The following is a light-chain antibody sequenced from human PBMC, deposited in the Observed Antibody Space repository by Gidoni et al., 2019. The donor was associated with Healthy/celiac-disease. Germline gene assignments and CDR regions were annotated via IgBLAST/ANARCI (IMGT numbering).Light chain of an antibody. J-gene: IGKJ2*01. CDR1: KSVSSSY. V-gene: IGKV3-20*01. CDR2: GAS. CDR3: QQYGSSVT. Sequence: EIVLTQSTGTLSLSPGERATLSCRASKSVSSSYLAWYQQKPGQAPRLLIYGASSRATGIPDRFSGSGSGTDFTLTISRLEPEDFAVYYCQQYGSSVTFGQGTKLEIK.